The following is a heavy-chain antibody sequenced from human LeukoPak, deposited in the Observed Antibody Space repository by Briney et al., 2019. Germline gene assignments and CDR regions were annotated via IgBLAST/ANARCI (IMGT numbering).Heavy chain of an antibody. D-gene: IGHD5/OR15-5a*01. CDR2: INTHTGNP. Sequence: ASVKVSCKASGYTFSSYAMNWVRQAPGQGLEWMGWINTHTGNPTYAQGFTGRFVFSLDTSVSTTYLPINSLKAEDTAVYYCARDASTINFDYWGQGTLVTVSS. CDR1: GYTFSSYA. CDR3: ARDASTINFDY. J-gene: IGHJ4*02. V-gene: IGHV7-4-1*02.